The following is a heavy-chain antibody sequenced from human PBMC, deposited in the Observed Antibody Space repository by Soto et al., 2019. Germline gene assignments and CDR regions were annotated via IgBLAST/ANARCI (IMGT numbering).Heavy chain of an antibody. CDR1: VYSISSGYY. D-gene: IGHD2-21*01. CDR2: IYHSGST. Sequence: SXTLSLTFAVSVYSISSGYYCGWIRQPPGKGLEWIGSIYHSGSTYYNPSLKSRVTITVDTSKNQFSLKLSSVTAADTAVYYCARDIVSLSTRHFDYWGQGTLVTVSS. V-gene: IGHV4-38-2*02. J-gene: IGHJ4*02. CDR3: ARDIVSLSTRHFDY.